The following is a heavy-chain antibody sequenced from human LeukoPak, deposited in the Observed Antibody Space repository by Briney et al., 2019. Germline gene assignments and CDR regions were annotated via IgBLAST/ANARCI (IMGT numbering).Heavy chain of an antibody. Sequence: GGSLRLSCAASGFTFSSNAMTWVRQAPGQGLEWVSSISETSSHTFYADSVKGRFTISRDNTKNTLFLQMHSLRVEDTAMYYCAKDFSSSWQFDPWGQGTLVTVSS. V-gene: IGHV3-23*01. CDR2: ISETSSHT. J-gene: IGHJ5*02. D-gene: IGHD6-13*01. CDR3: AKDFSSSWQFDP. CDR1: GFTFSSNA.